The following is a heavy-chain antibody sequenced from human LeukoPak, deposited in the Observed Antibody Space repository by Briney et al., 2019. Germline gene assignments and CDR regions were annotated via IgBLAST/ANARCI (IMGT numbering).Heavy chain of an antibody. J-gene: IGHJ6*02. CDR3: AKDLLVGATIDYYYGMDV. V-gene: IGHV3-30*18. D-gene: IGHD1-26*01. CDR1: GFTFSSYG. CDR2: ISYDGSNK. Sequence: GGSLRLSCAASGFTFSSYGMHWVRQAPGKGLEGVAVISYDGSNKYYADSVKGRFTTSRDNSKNTLYLQMNSLRAEDTAVYYCAKDLLVGATIDYYYGMDVWGQGTTVTVSS.